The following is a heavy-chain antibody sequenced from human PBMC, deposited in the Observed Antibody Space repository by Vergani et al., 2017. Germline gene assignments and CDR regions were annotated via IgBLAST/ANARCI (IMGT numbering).Heavy chain of an antibody. V-gene: IGHV3-23*01. CDR1: GFTFSSYA. CDR3: AKAVIVVPAAITGIRAYYYYYMDV. D-gene: IGHD2-2*01. Sequence: EVQLLESGGGLVQPGGSLRLSCAASGFTFSSYAMSWVRQAPGKGLEWVSAISGSGGSTYYADSVKGRFPISRDNSKNTLYLQMNSLRAEDTAVYYCAKAVIVVPAAITGIRAYYYYYMDVWGKGTTVTVSS. J-gene: IGHJ6*03. CDR2: ISGSGGST.